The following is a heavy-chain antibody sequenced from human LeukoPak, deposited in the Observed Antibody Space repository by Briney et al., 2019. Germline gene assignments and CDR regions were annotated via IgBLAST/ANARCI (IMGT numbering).Heavy chain of an antibody. CDR2: ISSSSSTI. CDR3: AREGSKYYYDSPYYYGMDV. J-gene: IGHJ6*02. Sequence: PGGSLRLSCAASGFTFSSYSMNWVRQAPGKGLEWVSYISSSSSTIYYADSVKGRFTISRDNAKNSLYLQMNSLRDEDTAVYYCAREGSKYYYDSPYYYGMDVWGQGTTVTVSS. V-gene: IGHV3-48*02. CDR1: GFTFSSYS. D-gene: IGHD3-22*01.